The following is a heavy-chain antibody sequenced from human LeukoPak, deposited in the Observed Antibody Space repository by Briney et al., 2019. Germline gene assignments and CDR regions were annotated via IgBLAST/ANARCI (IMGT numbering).Heavy chain of an antibody. CDR3: AREMAGGTTLKRTGMDV. CDR1: RYTFTSYY. V-gene: IGHV1-46*01. J-gene: IGHJ6*02. Sequence: ASVKVSCKGSRYTFTSYYMHWVRQAPGQGLEWMGIINPSGGSTSHAQKFQGRVTMTRDTSTSTVYMELSSLRSEDTAVYYCAREMAGGTTLKRTGMDVWGQGTTVTVSS. CDR2: INPSGGST. D-gene: IGHD1-7*01.